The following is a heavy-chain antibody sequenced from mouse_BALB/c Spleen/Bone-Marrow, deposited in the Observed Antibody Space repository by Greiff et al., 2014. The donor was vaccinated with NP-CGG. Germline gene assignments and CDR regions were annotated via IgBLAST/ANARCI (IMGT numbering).Heavy chain of an antibody. CDR3: GRPVYGSFDS. D-gene: IGHD1-1*02. CDR2: INPYNSDA. Sequence: VQLQQPGPELVKPGTSVKISCKASGYSFTGYLMNWVKQSHGKSLEWIGRINPYNSDAFYNPKFKGKATLTVDKSSSTAHMDLLSLTSEDSAVYYCGRPVYGSFDSWGQGTTLTVSS. CDR1: GYSFTGYL. V-gene: IGHV1-37*01. J-gene: IGHJ2*01.